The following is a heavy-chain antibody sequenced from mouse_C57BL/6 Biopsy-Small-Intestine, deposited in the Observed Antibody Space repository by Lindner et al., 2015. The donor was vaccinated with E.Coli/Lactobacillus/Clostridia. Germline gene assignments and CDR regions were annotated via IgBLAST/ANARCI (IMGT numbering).Heavy chain of an antibody. CDR1: GFSINSDCY. D-gene: IGHD1-1*01. CDR3: ARYYYSGSYWYFDV. J-gene: IGHJ1*03. Sequence: EVQLQESGPSLVRPSQTLSLTCTVTGFSINSDCYWIWIRQFPGNKLEYIGYTFYSGITYYNPSLESRTFITRDTSKNQFSLKLSSVTTEDTATYFCARYYYSGSYWYFDVWGTGTTVTVSS. CDR2: TFYSGIT. V-gene: IGHV3-3*01.